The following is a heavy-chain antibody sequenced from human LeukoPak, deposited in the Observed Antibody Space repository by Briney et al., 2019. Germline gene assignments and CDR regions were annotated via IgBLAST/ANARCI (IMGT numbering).Heavy chain of an antibody. CDR1: GGSFSGYY. D-gene: IGHD6-13*01. CDR2: INHSGST. Sequence: KPSETLSLTCAVYGGSFSGYYWSWIRHPPGKGLEWIGEINHSGSTNYNPSLKSRVTISVDTSKNQFSLKLSSVTAADTAVYYCARGEAFIAAAGTLYYFDYWGQETLVTVSS. V-gene: IGHV4-34*01. J-gene: IGHJ4*02. CDR3: ARGEAFIAAAGTLYYFDY.